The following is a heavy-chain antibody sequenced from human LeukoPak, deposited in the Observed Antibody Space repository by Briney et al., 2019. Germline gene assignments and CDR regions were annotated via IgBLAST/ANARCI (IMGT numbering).Heavy chain of an antibody. V-gene: IGHV1-8*03. CDR2: MNPNSGNT. CDR3: ARRIAAAGGYYYYMGV. J-gene: IGHJ6*03. CDR1: GYTFTSYD. Sequence: GASVKVSCKASGYTFTSYDINWVRQATGQGLEWMGWMNPNSGNTGYAQKFQGRVTITRNTSISTAYMELSSLRSEDTAVYYCARRIAAAGGYYYYMGVWGKGTTVTVSS. D-gene: IGHD6-13*01.